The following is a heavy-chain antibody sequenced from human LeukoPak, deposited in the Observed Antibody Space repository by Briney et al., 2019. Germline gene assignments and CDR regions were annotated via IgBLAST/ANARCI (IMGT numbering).Heavy chain of an antibody. V-gene: IGHV1-18*01. D-gene: IGHD3-3*01. CDR3: ARDSPQYDFWSGYPIDY. CDR2: ISAYNGNT. Sequence: GASVKVSCKASGYTFTSYGISWVRQAPGQGLEWMGWISAYNGNTNYAQKLQGRVTMTTDTSTSTAYMELRGLRSDDTAVYYCARDSPQYDFWSGYPIDYWGQGTLVTVSS. CDR1: GYTFTSYG. J-gene: IGHJ4*02.